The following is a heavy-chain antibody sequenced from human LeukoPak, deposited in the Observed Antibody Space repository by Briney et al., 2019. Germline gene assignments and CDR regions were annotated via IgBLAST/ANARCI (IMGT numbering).Heavy chain of an antibody. V-gene: IGHV4-4*07. CDR2: IYTSGST. J-gene: IGHJ5*02. D-gene: IGHD3-10*02. CDR1: GGSISSYY. Sequence: SETLSLTCTVSGGSISSYYWSWIRQSAGKGLEWIGRIYTSGSTNYNPSLKSRVTMSVDTSKNQFSLKLSSVTAADTAVYYCAGDMDVRWFDPWGQGTLVTVSS. CDR3: AGDMDVRWFDP.